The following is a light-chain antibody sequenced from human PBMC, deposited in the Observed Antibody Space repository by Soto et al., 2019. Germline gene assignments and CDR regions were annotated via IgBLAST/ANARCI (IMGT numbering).Light chain of an antibody. V-gene: IGKV1-39*01. Sequence: DIQMTQSPSSLSASVGDRVTITCRASQSIRSYLNWYQQERGKAPKLLIYAASSLQSGVPSRFSGSGSGTDFTLTISSLQPEDFATYYCQQSYRIPRTFGQGTKVDIK. CDR3: QQSYRIPRT. CDR1: QSIRSY. CDR2: AAS. J-gene: IGKJ1*01.